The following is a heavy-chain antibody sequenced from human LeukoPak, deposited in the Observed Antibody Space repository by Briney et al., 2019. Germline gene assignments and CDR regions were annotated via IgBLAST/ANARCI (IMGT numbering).Heavy chain of an antibody. CDR2: IYPGDSDT. D-gene: IGHD3-10*01. CDR3: ARTLKERFGELNSGGSDY. J-gene: IGHJ4*02. Sequence: GESLKISCKGSGYSFTSYWIGWVRQMPGKGLEWMGIIYPGDSDTRYSPSFQGQVTISADKSISTAYLQWSSLKASDTAMYYCARTLKERFGELNSGGSDYWGQGTLVTVSS. V-gene: IGHV5-51*01. CDR1: GYSFTSYW.